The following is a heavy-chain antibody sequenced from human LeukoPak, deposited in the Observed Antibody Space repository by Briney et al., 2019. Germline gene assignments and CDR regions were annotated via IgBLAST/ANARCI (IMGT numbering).Heavy chain of an antibody. CDR1: GYTFTGYY. V-gene: IGHV1-46*01. CDR3: ARDDGEGSTPD. CDR2: INPSGGST. J-gene: IGHJ4*02. D-gene: IGHD3-10*01. Sequence: ASVKVSCKASGYTFTGYYMHWVRQAPGQGREWMGIINPSGGSTSYAQQFQGRVTMNRDTSTSTVYMQLGSLRSEDTAVYYCARDDGEGSTPDWGQGTLVTVSS.